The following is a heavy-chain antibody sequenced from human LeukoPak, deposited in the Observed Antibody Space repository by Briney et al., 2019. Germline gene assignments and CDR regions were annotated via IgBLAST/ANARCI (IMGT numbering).Heavy chain of an antibody. CDR2: IYTSGST. J-gene: IGHJ4*02. D-gene: IGHD5-24*01. Sequence: SETLSLTCTVSGGSISSGSYYWSWIRQPAEKGLEWIGRIYTSGSTNYNPSLKSRVTISVDTSKNQLSLKLSSVTAADTAVYYCARNRRDGYIREWGQGTLVTVSS. CDR3: ARNRRDGYIRE. V-gene: IGHV4-61*02. CDR1: GGSISSGSYY.